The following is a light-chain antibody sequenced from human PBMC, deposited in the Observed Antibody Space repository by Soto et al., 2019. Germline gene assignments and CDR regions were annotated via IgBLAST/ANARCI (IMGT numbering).Light chain of an antibody. CDR2: WAS. CDR1: QSVLYSSNNKNY. CDR3: QQYYSTPET. V-gene: IGKV4-1*01. Sequence: EIVMTQSPDSLAVSLGERATINCKSSQSVLYSSNNKNYLAWYQQKPGQPPKLLIYWASTRESGVPDRFSGSGSGTDFTLTISSLQAEDVAVYYCQQYYSTPETFGPGTKVDIK. J-gene: IGKJ3*01.